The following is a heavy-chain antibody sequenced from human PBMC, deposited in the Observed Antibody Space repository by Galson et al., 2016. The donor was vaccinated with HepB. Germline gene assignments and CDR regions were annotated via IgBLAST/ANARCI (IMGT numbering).Heavy chain of an antibody. Sequence: SLRLSCAVSGFTFSNYALNWVRQGPGKGLEWVAVISYDGTEKYYADSVKGRFTISRDNSNNTLYLRMNSLRVEDTAKYFCARDQTGWADEAAAATGFDQWGQGTLVTVSS. J-gene: IGHJ4*02. CDR1: GFTFSNYA. V-gene: IGHV3-30-3*01. CDR2: ISYDGTEK. CDR3: ARDQTGWADEAAAATGFDQ. D-gene: IGHD6-13*01.